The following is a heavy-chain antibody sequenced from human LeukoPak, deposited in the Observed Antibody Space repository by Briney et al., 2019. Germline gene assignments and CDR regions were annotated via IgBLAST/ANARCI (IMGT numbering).Heavy chain of an antibody. J-gene: IGHJ4*02. D-gene: IGHD3-22*01. CDR3: VGAIHDSSGYYCDY. Sequence: PSETLSRTCTVAGGSISSYYWSWLRQPPGKGLEWIGYIYYSGSTNYNPSLKSRVTTSVDTSKNQFSLELSSVTAADTAVYYCVGAIHDSSGYYCDYWGQGTLVTVSS. CDR2: IYYSGST. V-gene: IGHV4-59*01. CDR1: GGSISSYY.